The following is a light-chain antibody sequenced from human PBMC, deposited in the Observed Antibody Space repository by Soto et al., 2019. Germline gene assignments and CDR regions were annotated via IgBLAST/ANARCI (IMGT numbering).Light chain of an antibody. V-gene: IGKV1-39*01. CDR3: QQSYNTPRT. Sequence: DIQMTQSPSSLSASVGDRVTVTCRASQSISSYLNWYQQRPGEAPKLLIFAASSLQSGVPSRFSGSGSGTDFTLTISSLQPEDFGTYYCQQSYNTPRTFGQGTRVELK. CDR1: QSISSY. CDR2: AAS. J-gene: IGKJ1*01.